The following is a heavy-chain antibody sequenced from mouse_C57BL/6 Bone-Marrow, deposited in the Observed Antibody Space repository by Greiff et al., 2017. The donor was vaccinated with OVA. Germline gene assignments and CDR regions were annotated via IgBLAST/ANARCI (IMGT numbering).Heavy chain of an antibody. V-gene: IGHV1-81*01. J-gene: IGHJ3*01. CDR3: ERWANYYGSSYAAY. CDR2: IYPRSGNT. CDR1: GYTFTSYG. D-gene: IGHD1-1*01. Sequence: VQLQQSGAELARPGASVKLSCKASGYTFTSYGISWVKQRTGQGLEWIGEIYPRSGNTYYNEKFKGKATLTADKSSSTAYMELRSLTSEDSAVYFCERWANYYGSSYAAYWGQGTLVTVSA.